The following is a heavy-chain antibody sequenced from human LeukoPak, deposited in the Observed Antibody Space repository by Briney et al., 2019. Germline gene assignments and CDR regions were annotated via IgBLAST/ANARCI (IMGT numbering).Heavy chain of an antibody. D-gene: IGHD3-22*01. J-gene: IGHJ5*02. CDR3: ARVYFDSSGYHNWFDT. Sequence: PGGSLRLSCAASGFTFSSCAMTWVRQAPGKGLEWVSTISGSGGSTYYADSVKGRFTISRDNSKSTLYLQMNSLRAEDTAVYYCARVYFDSSGYHNWFDTWGQGTLVTVSS. V-gene: IGHV3-23*01. CDR2: ISGSGGST. CDR1: GFTFSSCA.